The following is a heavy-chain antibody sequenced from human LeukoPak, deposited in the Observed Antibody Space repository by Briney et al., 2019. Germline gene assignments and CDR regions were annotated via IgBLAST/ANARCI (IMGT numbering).Heavy chain of an antibody. V-gene: IGHV4-59*01. CDR2: IYYSGST. D-gene: IGHD3-9*01. CDR3: ASGPILTGYYEGVPFDY. J-gene: IGHJ4*02. CDR1: GGSISSYY. Sequence: LETLSLTCTVSGGSISSYYWSWIRQPPGKGLEWIGYIYYSGSTNYNPSLKSRVTISVDTSKNQFSLKLSSVTAADTAVYYCASGPILTGYYEGVPFDYWGQGTLVTVSS.